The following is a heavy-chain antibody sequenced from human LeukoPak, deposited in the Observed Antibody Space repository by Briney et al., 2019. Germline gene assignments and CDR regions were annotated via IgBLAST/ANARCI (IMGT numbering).Heavy chain of an antibody. CDR3: TREGGSTDAGF. D-gene: IGHD5/OR15-5a*01. V-gene: IGHV3-21*06. CDR1: GFTFSTYA. Sequence: PGGSLRLSCAASGFTFSTYAVNWVRQAPGKGLEWVSAISSSGGTTYYADSVKGRFTISRDNGKNPVYLEMNSLRDDDTAVYYCTREGGSTDAGFWGQGTLVTVSS. J-gene: IGHJ4*02. CDR2: ISSSGGTT.